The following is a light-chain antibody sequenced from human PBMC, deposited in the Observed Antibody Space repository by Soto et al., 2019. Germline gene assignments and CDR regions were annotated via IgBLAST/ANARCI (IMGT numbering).Light chain of an antibody. CDR3: AAWDDNLSGFYV. Sequence: QSVLTQSPSASGTPGQRVTISCSGSASTIGRNYVYWYQQLPGTAPKLLIYRNSQRPSGVPDRFSGSKSGTSASLAISGLRSEDEADYYCAAWDDNLSGFYVFGDGTKVTVI. CDR1: ASTIGRNY. V-gene: IGLV1-47*01. CDR2: RNS. J-gene: IGLJ1*01.